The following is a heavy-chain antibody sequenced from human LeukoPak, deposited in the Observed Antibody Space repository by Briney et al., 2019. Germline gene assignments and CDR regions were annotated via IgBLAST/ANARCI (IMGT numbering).Heavy chain of an antibody. V-gene: IGHV4-4*08. CDR3: ARDSVGATRDQAFQH. CDR1: DDSISDYY. CDR2: IHNSGTS. Sequence: SETLSLTCTVSDDSISDYYRGWIRQPPGKGLEWIGYIHNSGTSTYNLSLKSRVTISVDTSKNQFSLKLSSVTAADTAVYYCARDSVGATRDQAFQHWGQGTLVTVSS. D-gene: IGHD1-26*01. J-gene: IGHJ1*01.